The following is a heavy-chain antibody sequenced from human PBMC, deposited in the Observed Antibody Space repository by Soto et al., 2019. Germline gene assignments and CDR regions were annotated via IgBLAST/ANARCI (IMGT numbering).Heavy chain of an antibody. D-gene: IGHD3-3*01. CDR3: ARDVGAYYDFWSGYRYGMDV. CDR1: GGSISSGGYY. J-gene: IGHJ6*02. V-gene: IGHV4-31*03. Sequence: PSETLSLTCTVSGGSISSGGYYWSWIRQHPGKGLEWIGYIYYSGSTYYNPSLKSRVTISVDTSKNQFSLKLSSVTAADTAVYYCARDVGAYYDFWSGYRYGMDVWGQGTTVTVSS. CDR2: IYYSGST.